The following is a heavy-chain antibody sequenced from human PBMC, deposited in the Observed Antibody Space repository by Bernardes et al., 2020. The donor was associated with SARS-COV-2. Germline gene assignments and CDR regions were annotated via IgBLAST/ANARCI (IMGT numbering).Heavy chain of an antibody. Sequence: TLSLTCSLSGGSINSGGYSWSWIRQSPGKGLEWIGYMYYSGNTFYNPSLKSRVTISADGSKNQFSLTLTSVTAADTAVYYCARGVSFYYDNSGFSSYYFNSWGQGTLVTVSS. D-gene: IGHD3-22*01. CDR3: ARGVSFYYDNSGFSSYYFNS. J-gene: IGHJ4*02. CDR2: MYYSGNT. CDR1: GGSINSGGYS. V-gene: IGHV4-30-2*06.